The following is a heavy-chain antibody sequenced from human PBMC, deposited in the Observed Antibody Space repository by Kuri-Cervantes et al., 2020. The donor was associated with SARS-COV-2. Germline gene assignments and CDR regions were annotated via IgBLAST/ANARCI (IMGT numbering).Heavy chain of an antibody. CDR2: IYESGDT. V-gene: IGHV4-39*07. J-gene: IGHJ4*02. Sequence: GSLRLSCTVSGASISSSTYYWGWIRQSPGKGLEWLGSIYESGDTYYSSSLKSRLSLSVDTSKNQFSLKLTSVTAADTAVYYCARGASYGDFDYWGQGTLVTVSS. D-gene: IGHD4-17*01. CDR1: GASISSSTYY. CDR3: ARGASYGDFDY.